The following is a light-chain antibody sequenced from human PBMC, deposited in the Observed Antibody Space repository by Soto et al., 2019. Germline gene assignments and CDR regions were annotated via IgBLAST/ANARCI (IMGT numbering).Light chain of an antibody. J-gene: IGKJ2*01. CDR2: GAS. CDR3: QPYNNWPYT. Sequence: EMVMTQSPATLSVSPGERATLSCRASQSVSSNLAWYQQQPGQAPKFLIFGASTRATGVPARFSGSGSGTEFTLTISSLQSEDFAVYYCQPYNNWPYTFGQGTKLEIK. V-gene: IGKV3-15*01. CDR1: QSVSSN.